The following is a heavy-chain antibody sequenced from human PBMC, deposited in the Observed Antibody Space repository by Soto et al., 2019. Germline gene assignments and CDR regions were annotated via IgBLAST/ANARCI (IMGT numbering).Heavy chain of an antibody. CDR1: GGSFSGYY. CDR3: ARGRQLQPRYCSGGSCETRPHYYMDV. Sequence: SETLSLTCAVCGGSFSGYYWSWIRQPPGKGLEWIGEINHSGSTNYNPSLKSRVTISVDTSKNQFSLKLSSVTAADTAVYYCARGRQLQPRYCSGGSCETRPHYYMDVWGKGTTVTVSS. CDR2: INHSGST. J-gene: IGHJ6*03. V-gene: IGHV4-34*01. D-gene: IGHD2-15*01.